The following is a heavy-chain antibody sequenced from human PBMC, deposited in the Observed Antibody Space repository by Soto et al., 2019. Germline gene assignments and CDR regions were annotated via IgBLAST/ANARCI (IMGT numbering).Heavy chain of an antibody. CDR1: GGSISSYY. D-gene: IGHD1-26*01. V-gene: IGHV4-59*01. Sequence: QVQLQESGPGLVKPSETLSLTCTVSGGSISSYYWSWIRQPPGKGLECSGYMYFRGSTNYNPSLKRRVTIXXDXSXXQFSLELSSVTAADTAGYYCARDRSGSYCPSFFDYWGQGILVTVSS. J-gene: IGHJ4*02. CDR2: MYFRGST. CDR3: ARDRSGSYCPSFFDY.